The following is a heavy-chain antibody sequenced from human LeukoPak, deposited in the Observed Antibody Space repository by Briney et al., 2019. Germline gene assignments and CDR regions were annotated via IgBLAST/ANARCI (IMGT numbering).Heavy chain of an antibody. CDR2: INPNSGGT. CDR1: GYTSTGYY. J-gene: IGHJ4*02. D-gene: IGHD3-10*01. CDR3: ARFLVYGSGSYGSYFDY. Sequence: ASMKVSCKASGYTSTGYYMHWVRQAPGQGLEWMGWINPNSGGTNYAQKFQGRVTMTRGTSISTAYMELSRLRSDDTAVYYCARFLVYGSGSYGSYFDYWGQGTLVTVSS. V-gene: IGHV1-2*02.